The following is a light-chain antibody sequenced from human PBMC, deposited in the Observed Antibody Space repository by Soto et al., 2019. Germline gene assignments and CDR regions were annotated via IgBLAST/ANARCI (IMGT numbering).Light chain of an antibody. J-gene: IGLJ7*02. CDR3: SSYGGSRAV. V-gene: IGLV2-23*02. CDR2: EVS. Sequence: QSALTQPASVSGSPGQSITISCTGTSSDVGSHNLVSWYQQHPGQAPKLMIYEVSKRPLGVSARFSASKSGNTASLTISGLQAEDEADYYSSSYGGSRAVFGGGTQLPAL. CDR1: SSDVGSHNL.